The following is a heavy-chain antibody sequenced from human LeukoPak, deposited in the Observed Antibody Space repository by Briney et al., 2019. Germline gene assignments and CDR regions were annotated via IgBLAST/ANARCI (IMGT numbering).Heavy chain of an antibody. CDR2: ISYDGSNK. D-gene: IGHD2-15*01. Sequence: LSGGSLRLSCAASGFTFSSYAMHWVRQAPGKGLEWVAVISYDGSNKYYADSVKGRFTISRDNSKNTLYLQMNSLRAEDTAVYYCARECGGSCQKEAFDIWGQGTMVTVSS. J-gene: IGHJ3*02. V-gene: IGHV3-30*04. CDR1: GFTFSSYA. CDR3: ARECGGSCQKEAFDI.